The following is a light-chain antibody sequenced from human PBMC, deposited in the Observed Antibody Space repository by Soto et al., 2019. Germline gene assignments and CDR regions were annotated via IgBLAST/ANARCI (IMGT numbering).Light chain of an antibody. CDR2: AAS. CDR1: QSISRH. CDR3: QESYNSPYP. J-gene: IGKJ2*01. Sequence: DIQMTQSPSSLSASVGDRVTITCRASQSISRHLNWYQQKPGQAPKLLIYAASSLQSGVPSRFSGSGSGTDFTLTISSLQPEDFGTYYCQESYNSPYPFGQGTKLEIK. V-gene: IGKV1-39*01.